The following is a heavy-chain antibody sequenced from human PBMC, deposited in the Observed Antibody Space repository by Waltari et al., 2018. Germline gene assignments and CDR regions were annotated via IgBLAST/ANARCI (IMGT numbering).Heavy chain of an antibody. J-gene: IGHJ1*01. D-gene: IGHD2-2*01. CDR1: GFTFSSYS. V-gene: IGHV3-21*01. CDR3: ARVWGDCSSTSCYSLQH. CDR2: ISSSSSYI. Sequence: EVQLVESGGGLVKPGGSLRLSCAASGFTFSSYSMTWVRQPPGRGLEWVSSISSSSSYIYYADSVKGRFTISRDNAKNSLYLQMNSLRAEDTAVYYCARVWGDCSSTSCYSLQHWGQGTLVTVSS.